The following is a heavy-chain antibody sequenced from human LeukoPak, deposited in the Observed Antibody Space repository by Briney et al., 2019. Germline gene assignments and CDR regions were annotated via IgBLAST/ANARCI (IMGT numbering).Heavy chain of an antibody. V-gene: IGHV3-20*04. J-gene: IGHJ6*02. CDR1: GFTFDDYG. D-gene: IGHD2-15*01. Sequence: GGSLRLPCAASGFTFDDYGMSWVRQAPGKGLEWVSGINWNGGSTGYADSVKGRFTVSRDNAKNSLYLQMNSLRAEDTALYYCARGYCSGGFCYGMDVWGQGTTVTVSS. CDR3: ARGYCSGGFCYGMDV. CDR2: INWNGGST.